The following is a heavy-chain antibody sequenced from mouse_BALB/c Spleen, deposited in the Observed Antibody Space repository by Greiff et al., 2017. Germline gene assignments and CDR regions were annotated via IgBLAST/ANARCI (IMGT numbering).Heavy chain of an antibody. D-gene: IGHD3-2*01. J-gene: IGHJ3*01. Sequence: VQLKESGGGLVQPGGSLRLSCATSGFTFTDYYMSWVRQPPGKALEWLGFIRNKANGYTTEYSASVKGRFTISRDNSQSILYLQMNTLRAEDSATYYCARGDSSGFAWFAYWGQGTLVTVSA. V-gene: IGHV7-3*02. CDR1: GFTFTDYY. CDR3: ARGDSSGFAWFAY. CDR2: IRNKANGYTT.